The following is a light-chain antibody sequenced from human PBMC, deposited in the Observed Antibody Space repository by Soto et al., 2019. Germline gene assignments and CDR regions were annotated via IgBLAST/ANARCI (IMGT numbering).Light chain of an antibody. J-gene: IGKJ4*01. Sequence: DIQMTQSPSSLSASVGDRVTITCRASQSISSYLNWYQQKPGKAPKLLIYAASSLQSGVPSRFSGSGSGTDFTLTISSLQPEDFAAYYCQQSYSTLHTFGGGTQVEIK. CDR1: QSISSY. CDR2: AAS. CDR3: QQSYSTLHT. V-gene: IGKV1-39*01.